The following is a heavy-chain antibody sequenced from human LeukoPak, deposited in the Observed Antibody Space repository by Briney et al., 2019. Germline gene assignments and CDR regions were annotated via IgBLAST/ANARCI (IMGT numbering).Heavy chain of an antibody. CDR3: AREGPVTPFDY. CDR2: TYYSGST. CDR1: GGSISSGGYY. Sequence: PSETLSLTCTVSGGSISSGGYYWSWIRQHPGKGLEWIGYTYYSGSTYYNPSLKSRVTISVDTSKNQFSLKLSSVTAADTAVYYCAREGPVTPFDYWGQGTLVTVSS. V-gene: IGHV4-31*03. J-gene: IGHJ4*02. D-gene: IGHD4-11*01.